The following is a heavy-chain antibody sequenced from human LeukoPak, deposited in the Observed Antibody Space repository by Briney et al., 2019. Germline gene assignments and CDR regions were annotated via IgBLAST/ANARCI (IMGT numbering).Heavy chain of an antibody. CDR3: AREANRIVGANRGPLVY. J-gene: IGHJ4*02. CDR2: INAGNGNT. Sequence: ASVKVSCKASGYTFTSYAMHWVRQAPGQRLEWMGWINAGNGNTKYSQEFQGRVTITRDTSASTAYMELSSLRSEDMAVYYCAREANRIVGANRGPLVYWGQGTLVTVSS. CDR1: GYTFTSYA. D-gene: IGHD1-26*01. V-gene: IGHV1-3*03.